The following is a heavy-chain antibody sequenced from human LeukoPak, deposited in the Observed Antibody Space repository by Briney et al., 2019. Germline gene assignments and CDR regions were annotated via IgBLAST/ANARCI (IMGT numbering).Heavy chain of an antibody. CDR3: ASVRGYSSGWYASGFDP. V-gene: IGHV4-39*07. D-gene: IGHD6-19*01. CDR2: IYYSGST. J-gene: IGHJ5*02. Sequence: SETLSLTCTVSGGSISSSSYYWGWIRQPPGKGPEWIGSIYYSGSTNYNPSLKSRVTISLDTSKNQFSLKLRCVTAADTAVYYCASVRGYSSGWYASGFDPWGQGTLVTVSS. CDR1: GGSISSSSYY.